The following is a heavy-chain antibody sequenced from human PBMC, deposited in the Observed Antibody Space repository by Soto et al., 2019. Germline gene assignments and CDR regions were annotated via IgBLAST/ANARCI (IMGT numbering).Heavy chain of an antibody. D-gene: IGHD6-13*01. Sequence: PGESLKISCKGSGYSFTSYWIGWVRQMPGKGLEWMGIIYPGDSDTRYSPSFQGQVTISADKSFSTAYLQWSSLKASDTAMYYCARHGAAAAGNYYMDVWGKGTTVTVSS. V-gene: IGHV5-51*01. J-gene: IGHJ6*03. CDR3: ARHGAAAAGNYYMDV. CDR2: IYPGDSDT. CDR1: GYSFTSYW.